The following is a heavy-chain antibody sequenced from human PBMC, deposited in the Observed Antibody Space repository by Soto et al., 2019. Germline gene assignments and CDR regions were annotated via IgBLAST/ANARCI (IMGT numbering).Heavy chain of an antibody. CDR3: ASPLVAPVAGPYYYGMDV. CDR2: IWYDGNTK. CDR1: GFTFNTYG. J-gene: IGHJ6*02. D-gene: IGHD6-19*01. Sequence: PGGSLRLSCAASGFTFNTYGFNWVRQAPGKGLEWVAVIWYDGNTKYYADSVKGRFTISRDNLKNTLYLQMNSLTAEDTAVYYCASPLVAPVAGPYYYGMDVLGQGTTVTVSS. V-gene: IGHV3-33*01.